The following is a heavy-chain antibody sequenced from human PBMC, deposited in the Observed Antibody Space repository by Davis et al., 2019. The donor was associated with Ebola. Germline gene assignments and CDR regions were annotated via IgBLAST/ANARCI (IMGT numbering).Heavy chain of an antibody. Sequence: GESLKISCADSGITFSRHWMTWVRQAPGKGLEWVANIKQDGSEKYYVDSVKGRFTISRDNAENSLNLQMHSLRAEDTAVYYCVRVSAEDYFDYWGQGTLVTVSS. CDR3: VRVSAEDYFDY. CDR1: GITFSRHW. J-gene: IGHJ4*02. V-gene: IGHV3-7*03. CDR2: IKQDGSEK.